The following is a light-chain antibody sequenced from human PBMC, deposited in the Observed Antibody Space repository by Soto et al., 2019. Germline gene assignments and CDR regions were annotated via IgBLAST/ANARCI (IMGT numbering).Light chain of an antibody. V-gene: IGKV4-1*01. CDR2: WAS. J-gene: IGKJ5*01. Sequence: DIVMTQSPDSLAVSLGGRATINCKSSQSVLYSSNNKNYLAWYQQKPEQPPKLLIYWASTRESGVPDRLSGSGSGADFTLTISSLQAEDVAVYYCQLYYSTPITFGQGTRLEIK. CDR1: QSVLYSSNNKNY. CDR3: QLYYSTPIT.